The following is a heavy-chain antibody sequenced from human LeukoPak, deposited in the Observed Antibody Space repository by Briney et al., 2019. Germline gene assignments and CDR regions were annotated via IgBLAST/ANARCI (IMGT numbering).Heavy chain of an antibody. CDR3: ARGPVVPSATYFFDY. CDR2: ISGNGGST. CDR1: GFTFSTYA. Sequence: GGSLRLSCAASGFTFSTYAMTWVRHAPGKGLEWVSAISGNGGSTYSADSVKGRFTISRDNSKNTLYLQMNSLTAEDTAVYYCARGPVVPSATYFFDYWGQGTLVVVSS. J-gene: IGHJ4*02. V-gene: IGHV3-23*01. D-gene: IGHD2-2*01.